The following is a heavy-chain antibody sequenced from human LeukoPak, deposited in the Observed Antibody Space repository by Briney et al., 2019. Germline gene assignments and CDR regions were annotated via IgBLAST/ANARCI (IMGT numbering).Heavy chain of an antibody. J-gene: IGHJ4*02. CDR3: AKLKMVRGLDY. CDR2: IYTSGST. Sequence: PSETLSLTCTVSGGSISSSSYYWGWIRQPPGKGLEWIGRIYTSGSTNYNPSLKSRVTMSVDTSKNQFSLKLSSVTAADTAVYYCAKLKMVRGLDYWGQGTLVTVSS. V-gene: IGHV4-61*05. CDR1: GGSISSSSYY. D-gene: IGHD3-10*01.